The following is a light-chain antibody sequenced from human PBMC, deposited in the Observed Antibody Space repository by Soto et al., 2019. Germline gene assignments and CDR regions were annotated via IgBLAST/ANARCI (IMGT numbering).Light chain of an antibody. Sequence: QSALTQPRSVSGSPGQSVTIPCTGTSSDIDGYDYVSWYQQHPGKAPKLIIYDVIKRPSGVPDRFSGSKSGNTASLTISGLQAADEADYSCSSYAVSCYVIFGRGTKVTV. J-gene: IGLJ2*01. CDR3: SSYAVSCYVI. V-gene: IGLV2-11*01. CDR2: DVI. CDR1: SSDIDGYDY.